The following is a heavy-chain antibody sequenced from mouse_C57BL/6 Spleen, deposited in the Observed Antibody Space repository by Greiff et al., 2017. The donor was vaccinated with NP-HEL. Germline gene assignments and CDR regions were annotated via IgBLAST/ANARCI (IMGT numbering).Heavy chain of an antibody. V-gene: IGHV5-17*01. D-gene: IGHD1-1*01. CDR3: ARQDYGSIDY. CDR1: GFTFSDYG. J-gene: IGHJ2*01. CDR2: ISSGSSTI. Sequence: EVKLMESGGGLVKPGGSLKLSCAASGFTFSDYGMHWVRQAPEKGLEWVAYISSGSSTIYYADTVKGRFTISSDNAKNTLFLQMTSLRSEDTAKYYCARQDYGSIDYWGQGTTLTVSS.